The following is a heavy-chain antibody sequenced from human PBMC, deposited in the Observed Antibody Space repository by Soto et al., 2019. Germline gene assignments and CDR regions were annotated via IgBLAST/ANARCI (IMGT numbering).Heavy chain of an antibody. CDR1: GFSLSTSGVS. V-gene: IGHV2-5*02. CDR3: SHILASPNYYHRRVSSFDY. Sequence: QITLKESGPTLVKPTQTLTLTCTFSGFSLSTSGVSVGWIRQPPGKALEWLALIYWDNDKYYSPSLKSRLIITKDSAKNQVVLTMIISYPVDTAIDYCSHILASPNYYHRRVSSFDYWGQGTPVIVSS. CDR2: IYWDNDK. J-gene: IGHJ4*02. D-gene: IGHD3-22*01.